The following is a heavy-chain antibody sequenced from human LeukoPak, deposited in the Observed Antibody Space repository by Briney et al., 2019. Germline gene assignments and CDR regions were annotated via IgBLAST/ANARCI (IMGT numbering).Heavy chain of an antibody. CDR1: GDSVSSNNAA. D-gene: IGHD3-10*01. J-gene: IGHJ4*02. V-gene: IGHV6-1*01. CDR3: ARTDSGYIDS. CDR2: THYRSKWYS. Sequence: SQTLSLTCAISGDSVSSNNAAWNWIRQSPSRGLEWLGRTHYRSKWYSTYGVSVKGRITINPDPSKNQFSLQLNSVTPDDTAVYYCARTDSGYIDSWGQGTLVTVSS.